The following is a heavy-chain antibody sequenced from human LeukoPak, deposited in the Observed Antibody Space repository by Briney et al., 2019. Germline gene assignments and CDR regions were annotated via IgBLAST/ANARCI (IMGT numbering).Heavy chain of an antibody. V-gene: IGHV4-39*07. CDR3: ARSRAFNSGAFDP. Sequence: SETLSLTCTVSGGSIRSSYYYWGWIRQPPGKGLEWIGSIYDSGSTYYNPSLKSRVTISVDTSKNQFSLRLNSVTAADTAVYYCARSRAFNSGAFDPWGQGSLVTVSS. D-gene: IGHD1-26*01. CDR2: IYDSGST. CDR1: GGSIRSSYYY. J-gene: IGHJ5*02.